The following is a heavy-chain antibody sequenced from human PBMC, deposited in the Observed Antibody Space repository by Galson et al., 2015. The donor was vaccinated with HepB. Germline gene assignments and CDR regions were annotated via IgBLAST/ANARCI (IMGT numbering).Heavy chain of an antibody. D-gene: IGHD3-3*01. Sequence: SLRLSCAASGFTFSNYAMSWVRQAPGKGLEWLSVITGSGVTTRYAGSVKGRFTISRDNSKNTLYLQLRSLRAEDTALYYCTNTGGGYYDGRLDYWGQGTVVTVSS. CDR1: GFTFSNYA. CDR2: ITGSGVTT. J-gene: IGHJ4*02. V-gene: IGHV3-23*01. CDR3: TNTGGGYYDGRLDY.